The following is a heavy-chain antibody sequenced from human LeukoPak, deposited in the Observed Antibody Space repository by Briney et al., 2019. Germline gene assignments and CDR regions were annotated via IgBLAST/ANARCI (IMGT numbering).Heavy chain of an antibody. CDR1: GYSISSAYC. CDR2: IDHSGRT. CDR3: ARNNTGSYSGFGFDY. V-gene: IGHV4-38-2*02. J-gene: IGHJ4*02. Sequence: SETLSLTCTVSGYSISSAYCWGWIRQAPVKGLEWIGSIDHSGRTYYNPSLKSRVTISADTSKNQFSLKLSSVTAADTAVYYCARNNTGSYSGFGFDYWGQGPLVTVSS. D-gene: IGHD1-26*01.